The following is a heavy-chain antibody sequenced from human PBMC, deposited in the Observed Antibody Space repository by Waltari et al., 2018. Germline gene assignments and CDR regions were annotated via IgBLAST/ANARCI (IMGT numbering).Heavy chain of an antibody. J-gene: IGHJ6*03. CDR1: GSPSGSYG. CDR3: AKDGGYQLLWDYYYMDV. Sequence: QVRLVESGGGVVKLGRSLSPPCAASGSPSGSYGMPGFRQAPGKGLEWVAVISYDGSHKYYADSVKGRFTISRDNSKTTLYLQMNSLRAEDTAVYYCAKDGGYQLLWDYYYMDVWGKGTTVTVSS. CDR2: ISYDGSHK. D-gene: IGHD2-2*01. V-gene: IGHV3-30*18.